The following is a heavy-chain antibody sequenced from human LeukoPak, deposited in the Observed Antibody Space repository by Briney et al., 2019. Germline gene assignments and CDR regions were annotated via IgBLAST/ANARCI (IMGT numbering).Heavy chain of an antibody. CDR3: ARDSSPPIVATDSAFDL. CDR1: GVTINTYT. D-gene: IGHD5-12*01. CDR2: ITTSSRYI. Sequence: PGGSLRLSCAASGVTINTYTMNWVRQAPGKGLEWVSSITTSSRYIYYSDSVRGRFTISRDNAQNSVFLQMDTLRVEDTALYYCARDSSPPIVATDSAFDLWGQGTLVTVSS. J-gene: IGHJ4*02. V-gene: IGHV3-21*01.